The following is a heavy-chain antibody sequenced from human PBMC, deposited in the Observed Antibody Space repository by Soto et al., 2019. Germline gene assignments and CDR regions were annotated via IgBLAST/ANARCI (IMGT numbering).Heavy chain of an antibody. V-gene: IGHV3-23*01. CDR1: GFTFRSYA. D-gene: IGHD3-3*01. J-gene: IGHJ5*02. Sequence: EVHLLESGGGLVQPGGSLRLSCAASGFTFRSYAMSWVRQAPGKGLEWVAGISGGGSDTYYSDSVGGRFTISRDNSKNTLYLQINSLRVEDSAVYFCAKDDSLEWFFPLDAWGQGTLVTVSS. CDR3: AKDDSLEWFFPLDA. CDR2: ISGGGSDT.